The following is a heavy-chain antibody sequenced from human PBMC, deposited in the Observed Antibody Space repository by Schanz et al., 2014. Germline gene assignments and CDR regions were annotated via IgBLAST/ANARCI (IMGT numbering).Heavy chain of an antibody. D-gene: IGHD2-8*02. CDR2: IYSRGSS. V-gene: IGHV4-61*02. Sequence: QVQLQESGPGLVKPSQTLSLTCTVSGGSISSATYYWSWVRQPAGKGLEWIGRIYSRGSSTYNPSLKSRVTIPRDTSNNQFSRKRTSVTAADTAVYYCARDSLRGATGGYGMDVWGQGTTVTVSS. CDR3: ARDSLRGATGGYGMDV. CDR1: GGSISSATYY. J-gene: IGHJ6*02.